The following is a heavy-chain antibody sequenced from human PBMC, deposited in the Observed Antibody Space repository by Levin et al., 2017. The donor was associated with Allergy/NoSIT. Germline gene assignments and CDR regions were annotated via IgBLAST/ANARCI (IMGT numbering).Heavy chain of an antibody. D-gene: IGHD2-15*01. V-gene: IGHV3-30*18. CDR1: GFSFNNFG. CDR3: AKRVAAKKGFDY. J-gene: IGHJ4*02. CDR2: ISYDGSKR. Sequence: LSLTCAASGFSFNNFGMHWVRQAPGKGLEWVAVISYDGSKRYYADSVKGRFTISRDNSENTLYLQMNSLRPEDTAVYYCAKRVAAKKGFDYWGQGTLVTVSS.